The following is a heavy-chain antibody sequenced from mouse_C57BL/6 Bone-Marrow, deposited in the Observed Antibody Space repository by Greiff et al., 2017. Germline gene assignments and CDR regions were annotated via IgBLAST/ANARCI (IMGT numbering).Heavy chain of an antibody. V-gene: IGHV1-55*01. CDR2: IYPGSGST. CDR1: GYTFTSYW. CDR3: ARPYYSNYWYFDV. Sequence: QVQLQQPGAELVKPGASVKMSCKASGYTFTSYWITWVKQRPGQGLEWIGDIYPGSGSTNYNEKFKSKVTLTVDTSSHTAYMQLSSLTSEDSAVYYCARPYYSNYWYFDVWVTGTTVTVSS. J-gene: IGHJ1*03. D-gene: IGHD2-5*01.